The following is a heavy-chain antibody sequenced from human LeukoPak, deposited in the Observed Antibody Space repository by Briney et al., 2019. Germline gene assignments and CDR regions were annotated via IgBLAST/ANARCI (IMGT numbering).Heavy chain of an antibody. V-gene: IGHV3-7*01. J-gene: IGHJ3*02. CDR1: GFTFRRHW. Sequence: GGSLRLSCAAAGFTFRRHWMSWVRQAPGKGLEWVASIKQDGSEKYYVDSVKGRFTISRDNAKNSLYLQMNSLRAEDTAVYYCARDWDVVVAANDAFDIWGQGTMVTVSS. CDR2: IKQDGSEK. D-gene: IGHD2-15*01. CDR3: ARDWDVVVAANDAFDI.